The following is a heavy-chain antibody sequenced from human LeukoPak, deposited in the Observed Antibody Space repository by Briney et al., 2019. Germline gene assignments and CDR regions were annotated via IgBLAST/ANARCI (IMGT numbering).Heavy chain of an antibody. CDR1: GGSFSGYY. CDR2: INHSGST. V-gene: IGHV4-34*01. CDR3: ASASTGYSSSGRGYYYGMDV. Sequence: SETLSLTCAVYGGSFSGYYWSWIRQPPGKGLEWIGEINHSGSTNYNPSLKRRGTMSVDTSKNQFSLKLSSVTAADTAVYYCASASTGYSSSGRGYYYGMDVWGQGTTVTVSS. D-gene: IGHD6-13*01. J-gene: IGHJ6*02.